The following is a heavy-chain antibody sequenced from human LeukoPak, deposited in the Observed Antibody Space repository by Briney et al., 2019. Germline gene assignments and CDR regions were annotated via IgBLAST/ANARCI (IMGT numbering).Heavy chain of an antibody. V-gene: IGHV1-18*01. J-gene: IGHJ5*02. CDR1: GYTFTSYG. Sequence: APVKVSCKASGYTFTSYGISWVRQAPGQGLEWMGWISAYNGNTNYAQKFQGRVTMTEDTSTDTAYMELSSLRSEDTAVYYCATGVDYWFDPWGQGTLVTVSS. CDR2: ISAYNGNT. D-gene: IGHD5-12*01. CDR3: ATGVDYWFDP.